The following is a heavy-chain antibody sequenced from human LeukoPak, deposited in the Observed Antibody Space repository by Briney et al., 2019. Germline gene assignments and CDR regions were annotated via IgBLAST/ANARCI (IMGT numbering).Heavy chain of an antibody. V-gene: IGHV1-18*01. Sequence: ASVKVSCKASGYTFTSYGISWVRQAPGQGLEWMGWISAYNGNTNYAQKLQGRVTMTTDTSTSTAYMELRSLRSDDTAVYYCARGTYSSSWYYYYYYYMDVWGKGTTVTVSS. D-gene: IGHD6-13*01. CDR2: ISAYNGNT. J-gene: IGHJ6*03. CDR3: ARGTYSSSWYYYYYYYMDV. CDR1: GYTFTSYG.